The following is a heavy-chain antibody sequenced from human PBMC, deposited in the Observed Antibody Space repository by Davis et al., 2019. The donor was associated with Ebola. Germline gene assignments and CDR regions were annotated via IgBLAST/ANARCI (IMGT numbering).Heavy chain of an antibody. Sequence: GSLRLSCTVSGGSISSYYWSWIRQPPGKGLEWIGYIYYSGSTNYNPSLKRRVTISVDTSKNQFSLKLSSVTAADTAVYYCARGYIVVVPAAIRSRLGGCWFDPWGQGTLVTVSS. CDR2: IYYSGST. CDR3: ARGYIVVVPAAIRSRLGGCWFDP. J-gene: IGHJ5*02. D-gene: IGHD2-2*02. CDR1: GGSISSYY. V-gene: IGHV4-59*12.